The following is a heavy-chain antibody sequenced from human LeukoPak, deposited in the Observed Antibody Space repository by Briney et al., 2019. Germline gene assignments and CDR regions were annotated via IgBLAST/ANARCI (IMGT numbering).Heavy chain of an antibody. Sequence: GGSLRLSCAASGFTFSSYAMSWVRQAPGKGLEWVAVIWYDESNKFYADSVRGRFTISRDNSRNTLYLQMNSLRGEDTAVYYCARDRRELLLTTDAFDIWGQGTMVTVSS. D-gene: IGHD1-26*01. J-gene: IGHJ3*02. V-gene: IGHV3-33*08. CDR3: ARDRRELLLTTDAFDI. CDR1: GFTFSSYA. CDR2: IWYDESNK.